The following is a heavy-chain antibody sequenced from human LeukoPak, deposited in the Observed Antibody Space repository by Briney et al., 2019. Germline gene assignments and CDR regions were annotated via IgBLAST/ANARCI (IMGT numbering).Heavy chain of an antibody. D-gene: IGHD3-10*01. CDR1: GGSISSYY. CDR3: ARTPMVRSANWGYGMDV. J-gene: IGHJ6*02. Sequence: SETLSLTCTVSGGSISSYYWSWIRQPAGKGLEWIGRIYTSGSTNYNPSLKSRVTMSVDTSKNQFSQKLSSVTAADTAVYYCARTPMVRSANWGYGMDVWGQGTTVTVSS. V-gene: IGHV4-4*07. CDR2: IYTSGST.